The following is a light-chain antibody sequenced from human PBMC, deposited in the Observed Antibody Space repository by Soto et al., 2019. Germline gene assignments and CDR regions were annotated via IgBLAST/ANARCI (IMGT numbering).Light chain of an antibody. J-gene: IGLJ1*01. CDR1: SSDVGGYNY. CDR3: SSYTSSSTLVV. Sequence: QSVLTQPASVSGSPGQSITISCTGTSSDVGGYNYVSWYQQHPGKAPKLMIYDVSNRPSGVSIRFSGSKSGNTASLTIFGLQAEDEADYYCSSYTSSSTLVVFGTGTKVTVL. V-gene: IGLV2-14*01. CDR2: DVS.